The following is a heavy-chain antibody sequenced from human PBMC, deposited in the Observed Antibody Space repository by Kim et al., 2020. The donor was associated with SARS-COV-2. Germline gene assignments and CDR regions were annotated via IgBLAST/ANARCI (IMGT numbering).Heavy chain of an antibody. CDR3: ARRWAIVVVVDALGLYGMD. J-gene: IGHJ6*03. CDR1: GGTFSNYA. D-gene: IGHD2-15*01. V-gene: IGHV1-69*13. Sequence: SVKVSCKASGGTFSNYAISWVRQAPGQGLEWMGGIIPIYGATNYAKKYQDRVTISADESTSTAYMELTSLRSEDTAVYYCARRWAIVVVVDALGLYGMD. CDR2: IIPIYGAT.